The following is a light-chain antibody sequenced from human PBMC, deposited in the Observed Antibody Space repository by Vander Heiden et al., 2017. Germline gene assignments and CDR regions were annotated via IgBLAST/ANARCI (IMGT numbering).Light chain of an antibody. CDR1: SHDDDNYNY. V-gene: IGLV2-14*01. Sequence: QSALSQPASVSGSPGQSLTLSCTGTSHDDDNYNYVSWYQHHPGKAPKLIIYEVSYRPSGVSNRFSGSKSGSTASLTISGLQAEDEADYYCSSYTSSSTRVFGTGTKVTVL. CDR2: EVS. J-gene: IGLJ1*01. CDR3: SSYTSSSTRV.